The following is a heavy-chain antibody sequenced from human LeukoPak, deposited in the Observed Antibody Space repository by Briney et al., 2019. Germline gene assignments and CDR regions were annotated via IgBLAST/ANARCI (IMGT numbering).Heavy chain of an antibody. D-gene: IGHD1-26*01. Sequence: RSGGSLRLSCAASRFTFSTYAMTWVRQAPGKGLEWVSVISGSGGSTYHADSVKGRFTISRDNSKNTLYLQMNSLRVEDTAVYYCAKAALAGGSSRGMSYLDFWGQGTLVTVSS. V-gene: IGHV3-23*01. CDR1: RFTFSTYA. J-gene: IGHJ4*02. CDR2: ISGSGGST. CDR3: AKAALAGGSSRGMSYLDF.